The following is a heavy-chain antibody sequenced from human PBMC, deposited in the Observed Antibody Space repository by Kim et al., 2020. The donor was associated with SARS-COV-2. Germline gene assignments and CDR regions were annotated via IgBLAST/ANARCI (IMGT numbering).Heavy chain of an antibody. D-gene: IGHD5-18*01. V-gene: IGHV4-34*01. CDR1: GGSFSGYY. J-gene: IGHJ6*02. CDR2: INHSGST. Sequence: SETLSLTCAVYGGSFSGYYWSWIRQPPGKGLEWIGEINHSGSTNYNPSLKSRVTISVDTSKNQFSLKLSSVTTADTAVYYCASARFRGYSYGSHGMDVWGQGTTVTVSS. CDR3: ASARFRGYSYGSHGMDV.